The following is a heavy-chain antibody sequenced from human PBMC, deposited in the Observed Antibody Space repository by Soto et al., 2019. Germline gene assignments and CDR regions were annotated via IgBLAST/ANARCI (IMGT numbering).Heavy chain of an antibody. V-gene: IGHV4-34*01. Sequence: SETLSLTCAVYGGSFSGYYWSWIRQPPGKGLEWIGEINHSGSTNYNPSLKSRVTISVDTSKNQFSLKLSSVTAADTAVYYCAKTSRDGYNYNWFDPWGQGTLVTVSS. J-gene: IGHJ5*02. CDR2: INHSGST. CDR1: GGSFSGYY. CDR3: AKTSRDGYNYNWFDP. D-gene: IGHD5-12*01.